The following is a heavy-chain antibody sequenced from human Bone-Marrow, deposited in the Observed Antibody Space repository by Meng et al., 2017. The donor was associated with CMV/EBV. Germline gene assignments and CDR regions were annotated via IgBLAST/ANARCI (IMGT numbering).Heavy chain of an antibody. CDR3: ARLHDKIVVVPAANDDPRAYGMDV. CDR1: GGTFSSYA. J-gene: IGHJ6*02. D-gene: IGHD2-2*01. CDR2: IIPIFGTA. V-gene: IGHV1-69*06. Sequence: SVKVSCLASGGTFSSYAISWVRQAPGQGLEWMGGIIPIFGTANYAQKFQGRVTITADKSTSTAYMELSSLRSEDTAVYYCARLHDKIVVVPAANDDPRAYGMDVWGQGTTVTVSS.